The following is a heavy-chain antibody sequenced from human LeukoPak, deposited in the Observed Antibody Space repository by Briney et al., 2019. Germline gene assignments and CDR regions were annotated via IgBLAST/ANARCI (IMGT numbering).Heavy chain of an antibody. CDR3: ARESSSGRSNWFDP. Sequence: GGSLRLSCAASGFTFSSYAMHWVRQAPGKGLEWVAVISYDGSNKYYADSAKGRFTISRDNSKNTLYLQMNSLRAEDTAVYYCARESSSGRSNWFDPWGQGTLVTVSS. CDR1: GFTFSSYA. CDR2: ISYDGSNK. D-gene: IGHD6-19*01. J-gene: IGHJ5*02. V-gene: IGHV3-30-3*01.